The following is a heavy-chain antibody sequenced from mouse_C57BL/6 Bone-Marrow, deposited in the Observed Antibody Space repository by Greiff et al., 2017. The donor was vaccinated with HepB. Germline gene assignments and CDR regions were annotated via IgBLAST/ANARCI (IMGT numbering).Heavy chain of an antibody. D-gene: IGHD4-1*01. CDR2: IYPGDGDT. Sequence: QVQLQQSGAELVKPGASVKISCKASGYAFSSYWMNWVKQRPGTGLEWIGQIYPGDGDTNYNGKFKGKATLTADKSSSTAYMQLSSLTSEDSAVYFCARSNWDVGDDYWGQGTTLTVSS. J-gene: IGHJ2*01. V-gene: IGHV1-80*01. CDR1: GYAFSSYW. CDR3: ARSNWDVGDDY.